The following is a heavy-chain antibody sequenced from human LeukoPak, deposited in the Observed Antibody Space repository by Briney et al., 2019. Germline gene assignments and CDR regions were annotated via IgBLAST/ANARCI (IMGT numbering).Heavy chain of an antibody. Sequence: GGSLRLSCAASGFTFSSYWMHWVRQAPGKGLVWVSRINSDGSSTSYADSVKGRFTISRDDAKSSLYLQMNSLRDEDTALYYCVKDSYGSGSYCDFWGQGTLVIVSS. CDR3: VKDSYGSGSYCDF. D-gene: IGHD3-10*01. V-gene: IGHV3-74*01. CDR2: INSDGSST. CDR1: GFTFSSYW. J-gene: IGHJ4*02.